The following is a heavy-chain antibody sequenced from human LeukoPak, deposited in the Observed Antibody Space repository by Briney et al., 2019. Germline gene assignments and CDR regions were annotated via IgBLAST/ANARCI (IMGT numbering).Heavy chain of an antibody. CDR3: ARRSGYYTYYFDY. CDR2: IYTSGST. V-gene: IGHV4-4*09. CDR1: GGSIRSYY. D-gene: IGHD3-3*01. Sequence: PSETLSLTCTVSGGSIRSYYWSWIRQPPGKGLEWIGYIYTSGSTNYNPSLKSRVTISVDTSKNQFSLKLSSVTAADTAVYYCARRSGYYTYYFDYWGQGTLVTVSS. J-gene: IGHJ4*02.